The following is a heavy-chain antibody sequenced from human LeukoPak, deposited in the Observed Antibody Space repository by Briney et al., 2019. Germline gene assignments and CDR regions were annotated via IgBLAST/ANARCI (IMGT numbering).Heavy chain of an antibody. D-gene: IGHD3-9*01. V-gene: IGHV1-18*01. CDR3: ARDPGQYYDILTGYYTPYYFDY. CDR1: GYTFTSYG. J-gene: IGHJ4*02. CDR2: ISTYNGDT. Sequence: GASVKVSCKASGYTFTSYGISWVRQAPGQGLEWMGWISTYNGDTDYAQKLQGRVTMTADTSTSTAYMEMRSLRSDDTAVHYCARDPGQYYDILTGYYTPYYFDYWGQGTLVTVSS.